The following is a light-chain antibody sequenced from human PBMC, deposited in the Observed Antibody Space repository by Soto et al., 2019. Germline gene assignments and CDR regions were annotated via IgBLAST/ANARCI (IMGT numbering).Light chain of an antibody. CDR1: QTISSW. Sequence: DIQMTQSPSTLSGSVGDRVTITCRASQTISSWLAWYQQKTGKAPKILIYKASTLKSGVPSRFSGSRSGTEFTLPISRLQPDDFSTYYGQHYNSSSEAFGQGTKVDIK. J-gene: IGKJ1*01. CDR2: KAS. V-gene: IGKV1-5*03. CDR3: QHYNSSSEA.